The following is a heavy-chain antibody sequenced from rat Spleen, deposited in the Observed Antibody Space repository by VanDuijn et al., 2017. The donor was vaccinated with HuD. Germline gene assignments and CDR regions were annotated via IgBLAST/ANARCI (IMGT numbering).Heavy chain of an antibody. V-gene: IGHV2-64*01. J-gene: IGHJ3*01. Sequence: QVQLKETGPDLVQLTQTLSITCTVSGFSLTTYNVHWVRQPPGKGLEWMGAMWNGGGTDYNSAFKSRLSISRDTSKSQVFLKMNSLQTDDTAKYFSARSYSSSSNWFAYWGQGTLVTVSS. CDR3: ARSYSSSSNWFAY. CDR2: MWNGGGT. D-gene: IGHD1-2*01. CDR1: GFSLTTYN.